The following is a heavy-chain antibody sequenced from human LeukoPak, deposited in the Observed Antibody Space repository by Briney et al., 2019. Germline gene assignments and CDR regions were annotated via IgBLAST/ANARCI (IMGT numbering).Heavy chain of an antibody. J-gene: IGHJ4*02. CDR1: GFTFSSYE. D-gene: IGHD3-16*01. CDR2: ISSSVSTI. Sequence: PGGSLRLSCAASGFTFSSYEMNWVRQAPGKGQEWGSYISSSVSTIYYADSVKGRFTVSRDNAKNSLYLQMNSLRAEDTALYYCAKDYAVGSIDYWGQGTLVTVSS. CDR3: AKDYAVGSIDY. V-gene: IGHV3-48*03.